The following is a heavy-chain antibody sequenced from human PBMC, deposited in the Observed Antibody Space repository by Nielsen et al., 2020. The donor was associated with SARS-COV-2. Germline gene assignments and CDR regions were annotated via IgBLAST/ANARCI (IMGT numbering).Heavy chain of an antibody. Sequence: GESLKISCAASGFTFSSYAMSWVRQAPGKGLEWVSAISGSGGSTYYADSVKGRFTISRDNSKNTLYLQMNSLRAEDTAVYYCAKFLVLPIQGGYGSGRIYGMDVWGQGTTVTVSS. D-gene: IGHD3-10*01. CDR2: ISGSGGST. CDR3: AKFLVLPIQGGYGSGRIYGMDV. CDR1: GFTFSSYA. J-gene: IGHJ6*02. V-gene: IGHV3-23*01.